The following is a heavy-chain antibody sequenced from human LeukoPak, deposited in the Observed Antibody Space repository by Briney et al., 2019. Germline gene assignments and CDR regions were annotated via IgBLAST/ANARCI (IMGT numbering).Heavy chain of an antibody. Sequence: ASVKVSCKASGYTFTGYYMHWVRQAPGQGLEWMGRINPNSGGTNYAQKLQSRVTMTRDTSISTAYMELSRLRSDNTAVYYCARDIWLGELFIDYWGQGTLVIVSS. D-gene: IGHD3-10*01. CDR3: ARDIWLGELFIDY. CDR2: INPNSGGT. V-gene: IGHV1-2*06. J-gene: IGHJ4*02. CDR1: GYTFTGYY.